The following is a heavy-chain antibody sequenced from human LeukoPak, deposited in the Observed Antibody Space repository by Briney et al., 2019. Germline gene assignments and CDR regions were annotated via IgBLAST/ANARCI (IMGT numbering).Heavy chain of an antibody. J-gene: IGHJ6*02. V-gene: IGHV3-30*18. CDR1: GFTFSTYG. D-gene: IGHD2-15*01. Sequence: GGSLRLSCAASGFTFSTYGMRWVRQAPGKGLEWVATISDNGASTYYADSIKGRATISRDNGKNTLYLQLDSLRPGDTAVYYCVKDSASTATNYYYYWGMNVWGQGTTVTVSS. CDR3: VKDSASTATNYYYYWGMNV. CDR2: ISDNGAST.